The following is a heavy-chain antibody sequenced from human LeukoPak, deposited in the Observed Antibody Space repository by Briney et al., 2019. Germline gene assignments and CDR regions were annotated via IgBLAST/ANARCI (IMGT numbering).Heavy chain of an antibody. Sequence: SETLSLTCTVSGGSISSSSYFWGWIRQPPGTGLECIGSIYYSGGTSYNPSLRSRVTISVDTSKNQFSVKLSSVTAADTAIYYCARYYYGSGKQPYWGQGTLVTVSS. D-gene: IGHD3-10*01. V-gene: IGHV4-39*01. CDR2: IYYSGGT. J-gene: IGHJ4*02. CDR1: GGSISSSSYF. CDR3: ARYYYGSGKQPY.